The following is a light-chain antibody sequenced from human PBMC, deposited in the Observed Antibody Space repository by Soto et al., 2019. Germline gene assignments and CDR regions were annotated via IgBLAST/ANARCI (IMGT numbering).Light chain of an antibody. Sequence: QSVLTQPASVSGSPGQSITISCTGTSSDVGNYNLVSWYQQHPGKAPKLMIYEDNKRPSGVSYRFSGSKSGNRASLTISGLQAEDEADYYCCSYAGSFTWVFGGGTKLTV. CDR3: CSYAGSFTWV. J-gene: IGLJ3*02. CDR2: EDN. CDR1: SSDVGNYNL. V-gene: IGLV2-23*01.